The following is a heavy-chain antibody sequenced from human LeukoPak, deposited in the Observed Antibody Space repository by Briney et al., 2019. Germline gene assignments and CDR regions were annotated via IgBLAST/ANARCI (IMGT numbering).Heavy chain of an antibody. D-gene: IGHD1-26*01. Sequence: GGSLRLSCVASEFTFSSYSMIWVGQGPGKGLEWISYISNGSGNRYYADSVEGRFTISRDNAKNLLYLQMNNLRADDTAVYYCARAAKWEFYHYYMDVWGKGTTVAVSS. CDR3: ARAAKWEFYHYYMDV. J-gene: IGHJ6*03. CDR1: EFTFSSYS. V-gene: IGHV3-48*01. CDR2: ISNGSGNR.